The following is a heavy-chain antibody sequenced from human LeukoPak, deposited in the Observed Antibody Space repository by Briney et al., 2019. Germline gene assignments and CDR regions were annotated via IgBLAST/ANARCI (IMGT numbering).Heavy chain of an antibody. CDR1: GFTFSSYA. V-gene: IGHV3-30*04. CDR2: ISYDGSNK. Sequence: GGSLRLSCAASGFTFSSYAMHWVRQAPGKGLEWVAVISYDGSNKYYADSVKGRFTISRDNSKNTLYLQMNSLRAEDTAVYYCASIASYGSKSDAFDIWGQGTMVTVSS. D-gene: IGHD5-18*01. CDR3: ASIASYGSKSDAFDI. J-gene: IGHJ3*02.